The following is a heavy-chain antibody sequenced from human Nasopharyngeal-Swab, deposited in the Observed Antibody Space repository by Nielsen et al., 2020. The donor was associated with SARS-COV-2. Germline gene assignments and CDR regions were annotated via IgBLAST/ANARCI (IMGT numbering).Heavy chain of an antibody. CDR2: ISAYNGNT. D-gene: IGHD6-19*01. Sequence: WARQAPGQGLEWMGWISAYNGNTNYAQKLQGRVTMTTDTSTSTAYMELRSLRSDDTAVYYCAMVVAGTIDYWGQGTLVTVSS. V-gene: IGHV1-18*01. J-gene: IGHJ4*02. CDR3: AMVVAGTIDY.